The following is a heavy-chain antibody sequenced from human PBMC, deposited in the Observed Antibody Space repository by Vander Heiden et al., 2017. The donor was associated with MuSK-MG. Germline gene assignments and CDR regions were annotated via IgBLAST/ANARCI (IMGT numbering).Heavy chain of an antibody. J-gene: IGHJ4*02. CDR3: AIGGMTAVAYDY. D-gene: IGHD4-17*01. CDR2: ISKSGSSI. V-gene: IGHV3-21*01. CDR1: GFTFSSYS. Sequence: EVQLVDSVGGRVKPGRSLRLSCAASGFTFSSYSMNWVRQAPGKGLEWVSSISKSGSSIYYADAVKGRFTISRDDAKHSLYLQMKSLRDEDTAVYYYAIGGMTAVAYDYWGQGTLVTVSS.